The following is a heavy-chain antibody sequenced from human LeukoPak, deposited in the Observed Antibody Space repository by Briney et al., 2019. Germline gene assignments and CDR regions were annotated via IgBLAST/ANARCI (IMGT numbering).Heavy chain of an antibody. V-gene: IGHV3-23*01. D-gene: IGHD3-16*01. Sequence: PGGSLRLSCAASGFTFSSYAMSWVRQAPGKGLEWVSAISGSGGSTYYADSVKGRFTISRDNSKNTLYLQMSSLRAEDTAVYYCAKVIGYYDYVWGSYDALDIWGQGTMVTVSS. CDR3: AKVIGYYDYVWGSYDALDI. J-gene: IGHJ3*02. CDR1: GFTFSSYA. CDR2: ISGSGGST.